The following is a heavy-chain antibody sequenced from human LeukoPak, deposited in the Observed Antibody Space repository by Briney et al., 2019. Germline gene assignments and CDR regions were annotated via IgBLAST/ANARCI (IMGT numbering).Heavy chain of an antibody. CDR3: ARVATTSRDFDY. D-gene: IGHD1-1*01. Sequence: ASVKVSCKASGYTFTGYFMNWVRQAPGQGLEWMGWISAYNGYTKYVQNLQGRVTMTTDTSTTTAYMELRSLRSDDTAVYYCARVATTSRDFDYWGQGTLVTVSS. CDR2: ISAYNGYT. J-gene: IGHJ4*02. CDR1: GYTFTGYF. V-gene: IGHV1-18*04.